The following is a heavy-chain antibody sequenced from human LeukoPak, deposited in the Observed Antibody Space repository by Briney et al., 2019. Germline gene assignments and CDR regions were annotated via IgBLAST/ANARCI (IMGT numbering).Heavy chain of an antibody. CDR2: INPNSGGT. CDR3: ARQLPKYSSSSRWFDP. V-gene: IGHV1-2*02. D-gene: IGHD6-13*01. CDR1: GYTFTGYY. J-gene: IGHJ5*02. Sequence: ASVKVSCKASGYTFTGYYMHWVRQAPGQGLEWMGWINPNSGGTNYAQKFQGRVTMTRDTSISTAYMELSRLRSDDTAVYYCARQLPKYSSSSRWFDPWGQGTPVTVSS.